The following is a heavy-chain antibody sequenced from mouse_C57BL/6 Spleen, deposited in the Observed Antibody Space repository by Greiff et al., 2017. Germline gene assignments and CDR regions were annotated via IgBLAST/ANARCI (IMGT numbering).Heavy chain of an antibody. V-gene: IGHV5-4*01. Sequence: EVKLVESGGGLVKPGGSLKLSCAASGFTFSSYAMSWVRQTPEKRLEWVATISDGGSYTYYPDNVKGRFTISRDNAKNNLYLQMLHLKSEDTAMYYCAREYNTVVAPFAYWGQGTLVTVSA. J-gene: IGHJ3*01. CDR1: GFTFSSYA. D-gene: IGHD1-1*01. CDR3: AREYNTVVAPFAY. CDR2: ISDGGSYT.